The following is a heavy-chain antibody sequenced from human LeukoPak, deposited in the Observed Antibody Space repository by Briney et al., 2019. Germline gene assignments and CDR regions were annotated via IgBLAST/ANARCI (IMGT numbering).Heavy chain of an antibody. J-gene: IGHJ4*02. CDR2: ISYDGSNK. CDR1: GFTFSSYA. V-gene: IGHV3-30-3*01. D-gene: IGHD4-11*01. CDR3: ASALTTVTTPNDY. Sequence: GRSLRLSCAASGFTFSSYAMHWVRQAPGKGLEWVAVISYDGSNKYYADSVKGRFTISRDNSKNTLYLQMNSLRTEDTAVYYCASALTTVTTPNDYWGQGTLVTVSS.